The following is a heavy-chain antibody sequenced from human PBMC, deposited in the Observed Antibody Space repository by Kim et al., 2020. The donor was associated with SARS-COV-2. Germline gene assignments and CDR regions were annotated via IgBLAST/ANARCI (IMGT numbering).Heavy chain of an antibody. CDR3: ARVRSSLDY. D-gene: IGHD3-16*01. V-gene: IGHV1-3*01. CDR2: GNT. Sequence: GNTKDATTFPGRVTITRDTSASTGYMELSSLRSEDTAVYYCARVRSSLDYWGQGTLVTVSS. J-gene: IGHJ4*02.